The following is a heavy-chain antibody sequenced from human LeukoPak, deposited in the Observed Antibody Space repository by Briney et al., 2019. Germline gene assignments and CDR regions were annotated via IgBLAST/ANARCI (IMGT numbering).Heavy chain of an antibody. J-gene: IGHJ4*02. D-gene: IGHD3-10*01. V-gene: IGHV3-30-3*01. Sequence: GGSLRLSCAASGFTFSSYAMHWVRQAPGKGLEWVAVISYDGSNKYYADSVKGRFTISRDNSKNTLYLQMNRLRAEDTAVYYCARASGTDYWGQGTLVTVSS. CDR1: GFTFSSYA. CDR3: ARASGTDY. CDR2: ISYDGSNK.